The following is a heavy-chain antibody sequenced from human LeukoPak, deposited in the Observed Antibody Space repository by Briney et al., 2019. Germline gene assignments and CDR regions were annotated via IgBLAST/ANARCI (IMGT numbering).Heavy chain of an antibody. CDR3: ARDSGSSRPHY. CDR2: ITSDGSSA. D-gene: IGHD1-26*01. CDR1: GFTFSIYW. Sequence: GGSLRLSCAASGFTFSIYWMHWVRQAPGKGLVWVSRITSDGSSASYADSVKGRFTISRDNAKSTPYLQMNSLRDEDTAVYYCARDSGSSRPHYWGQGTLVTVSS. J-gene: IGHJ4*02. V-gene: IGHV3-74*01.